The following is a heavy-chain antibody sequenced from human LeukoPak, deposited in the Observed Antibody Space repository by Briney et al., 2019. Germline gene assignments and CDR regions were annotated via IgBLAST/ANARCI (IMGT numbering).Heavy chain of an antibody. Sequence: SETLSLTCTVSGGSISSSSYYWGWIRQPPGKGLEWIGSIYYTGSTYYNPSLKSRVTISVDTSKNQFSLNLNSVTAADTAVYYCARDRALVGYDYWGQGTLVTVSS. J-gene: IGHJ4*02. D-gene: IGHD1-26*01. CDR2: IYYTGST. CDR3: ARDRALVGYDY. V-gene: IGHV4-39*02. CDR1: GGSISSSSYY.